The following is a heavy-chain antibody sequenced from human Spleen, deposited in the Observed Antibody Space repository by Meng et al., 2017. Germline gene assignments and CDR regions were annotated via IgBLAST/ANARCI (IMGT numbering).Heavy chain of an antibody. CDR1: GFTFSTST. J-gene: IGHJ3*02. CDR2: ISYDGSHK. V-gene: IGHV3-30*04. Sequence: GESLKISCAASGFTFSTSTMHWVRQAPGKGLEWVALISYDGSHKYYTDSVKGRFTISRDDSKNTLYVQMNSLRPEDTAVYYCARETLYDDVLTGYYDPEGALDIWGRGTMVTVSS. CDR3: ARETLYDDVLTGYYDPEGALDI. D-gene: IGHD3-9*01.